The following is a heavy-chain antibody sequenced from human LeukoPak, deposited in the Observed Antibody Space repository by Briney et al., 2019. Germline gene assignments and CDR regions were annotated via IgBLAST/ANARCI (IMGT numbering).Heavy chain of an antibody. CDR2: IKEDGSEK. CDR3: ARTTYCDY. CDR1: GFTFSSYW. Sequence: GGSLRLSCAASGFTFSSYWMSWARQAPGRGLEWVANIKEDGSEKNYVDSVKGRFTISRDNAKNSLYLQMNSLRVEDTAVYYCARTTYCDYWGQGTLVTVSS. V-gene: IGHV3-7*05. D-gene: IGHD2/OR15-2a*01. J-gene: IGHJ4*02.